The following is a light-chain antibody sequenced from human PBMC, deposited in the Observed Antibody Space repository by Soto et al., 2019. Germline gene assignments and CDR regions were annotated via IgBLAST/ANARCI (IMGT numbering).Light chain of an antibody. V-gene: IGKV3-15*01. CDR3: QQYNNWPPWT. CDR1: QSVSSN. Sequence: EIVMTQSPATLSVSPGERATLSCRASQSVSSNLSWYEQKPGQALRPLIYGASIRATGIPAWFSGSGSGTEFTLTISSLQSEDFAVYYCQQYNNWPPWTFGQGTKV. J-gene: IGKJ1*01. CDR2: GAS.